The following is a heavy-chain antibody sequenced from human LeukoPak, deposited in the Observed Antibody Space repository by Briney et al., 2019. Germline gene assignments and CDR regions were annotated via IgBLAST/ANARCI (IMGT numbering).Heavy chain of an antibody. Sequence: GGSLRLSCVASGFTVSSSYMSWVRQAPGKGLEWVSVIYSGGSTYYADSVKGRFTISRDISKNTLYLQMNSLRAEDTAVYYCAKDQGAAAGERGVDYWGQGTLVTVSS. CDR3: AKDQGAAAGERGVDY. CDR1: GFTVSSSY. V-gene: IGHV3-53*01. CDR2: IYSGGST. J-gene: IGHJ4*02. D-gene: IGHD6-13*01.